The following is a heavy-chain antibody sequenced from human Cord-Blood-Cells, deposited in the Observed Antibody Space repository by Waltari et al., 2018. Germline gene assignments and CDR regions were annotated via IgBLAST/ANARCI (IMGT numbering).Heavy chain of an antibody. CDR1: GGSFSGYY. Sequence: QVQLQQWGAGLLKPSETLSLTCAVYGGSFSGYYWSWIRQPPGKGLEWIGEINHSGSTNYNPSLKSRVTISVDTSKNQFSLKLSSGTAADTAVYYCARIPLGEYDFWSGYSDYWGQGTLVTVSS. J-gene: IGHJ4*02. D-gene: IGHD3-3*01. CDR2: INHSGST. CDR3: ARIPLGEYDFWSGYSDY. V-gene: IGHV4-34*01.